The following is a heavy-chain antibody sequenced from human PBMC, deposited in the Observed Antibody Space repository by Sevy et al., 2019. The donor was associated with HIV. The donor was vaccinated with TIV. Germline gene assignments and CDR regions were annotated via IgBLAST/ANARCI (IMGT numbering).Heavy chain of an antibody. CDR2: IIPIFGTA. Sequence: ASVKVSCKASGGTFSSYAISWVRQAPGQGLEWMGRIIPIFGTANYAQRFRGRVTITADESTSTAYMELSSLRSEDTAVYYCARDRVYYYGSGVFDYWGQGTPVTVSS. CDR1: GGTFSSYA. CDR3: ARDRVYYYGSGVFDY. V-gene: IGHV1-69*13. D-gene: IGHD3-10*01. J-gene: IGHJ4*02.